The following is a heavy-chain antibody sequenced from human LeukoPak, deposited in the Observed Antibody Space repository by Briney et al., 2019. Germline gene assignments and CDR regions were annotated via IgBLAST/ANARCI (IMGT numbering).Heavy chain of an antibody. V-gene: IGHV3-23*01. CDR3: AKDRVSPGFNWFDP. CDR1: GVIISSYA. J-gene: IGHJ5*02. D-gene: IGHD2/OR15-2a*01. CDR2: INGRGDNT. Sequence: GGSLRLSCAASGVIISSYAMSWVRQAPGKGLECVSAINGRGDNTYYADFVKGRFTISRDNSESTVYLQMNSLRTEDTAVYYCAKDRVSPGFNWFDPWGQGTLVTVSS.